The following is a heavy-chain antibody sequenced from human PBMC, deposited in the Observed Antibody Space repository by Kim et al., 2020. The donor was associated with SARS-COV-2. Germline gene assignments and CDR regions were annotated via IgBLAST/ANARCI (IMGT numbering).Heavy chain of an antibody. V-gene: IGHV4-59*01. D-gene: IGHD6-13*01. J-gene: IGHJ5*02. CDR3: ARWGYSSSWSWYNWFDP. Sequence: LKRRVTISVDTAKNQFSLKLSSVTAADTAVYYCARWGYSSSWSWYNWFDPWGQGTLVTVSS.